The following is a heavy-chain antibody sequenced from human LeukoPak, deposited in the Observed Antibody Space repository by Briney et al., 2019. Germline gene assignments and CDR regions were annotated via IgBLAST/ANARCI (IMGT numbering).Heavy chain of an antibody. J-gene: IGHJ4*02. CDR3: GRYLNY. CDR1: GFSFSSNE. CDR2: ITTSEIT. D-gene: IGHD3-10*01. V-gene: IGHV3-48*03. Sequence: PGGSLRLSCAASGFSFSSNEMNWVRQAPGKGSEWVSHITTSEITYYADSVKGRFTISRDNAKNSLYLQTTSLRVEDTAVYYCGRYLNYWGQGTLVTVSS.